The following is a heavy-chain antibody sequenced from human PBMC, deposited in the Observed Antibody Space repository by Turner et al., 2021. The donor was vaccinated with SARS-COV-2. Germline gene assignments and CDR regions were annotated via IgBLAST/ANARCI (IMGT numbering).Heavy chain of an antibody. V-gene: IGHV4-39*01. J-gene: IGHJ3*02. CDR2: IYYSGGT. CDR3: ARQSPYYYDSSDYYSGAFDI. D-gene: IGHD3-22*01. Sequence: QLQLLESGPGLVKPSAMLALTCTVSGGSITSSSYYWGWIRQPPGKGLEWIGSIYYSGGTDYNPSLKSRVTISVDTSKNQFSLKLSSVTAADTAVYYCARQSPYYYDSSDYYSGAFDIWGQGTMVTVSS. CDR1: GGSITSSSYY.